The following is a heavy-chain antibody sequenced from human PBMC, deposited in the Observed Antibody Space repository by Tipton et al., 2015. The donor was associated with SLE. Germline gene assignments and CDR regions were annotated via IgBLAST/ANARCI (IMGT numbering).Heavy chain of an antibody. J-gene: IGHJ6*02. CDR2: INHSGST. CDR1: GGSFSGYY. V-gene: IGHV4-34*01. D-gene: IGHD3-10*01. Sequence: TLSLTCTVYGGSFSGYYWSWIRQPPGKGLEWIGEINHSGSTNYNPSLKSRVTISVDTSKNQFSLKLSSVTAADTAVYYCARDNLGFGEAYYYYGMDVWGQGTTVTVSS. CDR3: ARDNLGFGEAYYYYGMDV.